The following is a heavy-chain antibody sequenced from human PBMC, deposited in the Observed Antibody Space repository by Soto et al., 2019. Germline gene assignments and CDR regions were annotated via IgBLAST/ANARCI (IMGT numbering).Heavy chain of an antibody. CDR2: ISGSGGST. J-gene: IGHJ4*02. V-gene: IGHV3-23*01. Sequence: EVQLLESGGGLVQPGGSLRLSCADSGFTFSSYVMSWVRQAPGKGLEWVSAISGSGGSTYYADSVKGRLTISRDNSKNTLYLQMNSLRAEDTAVYYCVTGGSGYYYLQYWGQGTLVTVSS. CDR3: VTGGSGYYYLQY. D-gene: IGHD3-22*01. CDR1: GFTFSSYV.